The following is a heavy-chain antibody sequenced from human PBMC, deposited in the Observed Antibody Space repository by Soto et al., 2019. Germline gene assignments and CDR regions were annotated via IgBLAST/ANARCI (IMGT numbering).Heavy chain of an antibody. D-gene: IGHD2-21*01. J-gene: IGHJ5*02. Sequence: EVQLVESGGDLVQPGGSLRLSCAASGFTFSNYWMSWVRQAPGKGLEWVANIKGDGSERNYVDSVKGRFTISRDNAENSLYLQMNSLNAEDTDVYYCATARHIGPWGQGTLVTVSS. CDR2: IKGDGSER. CDR3: ATARHIGP. V-gene: IGHV3-7*01. CDR1: GFTFSNYW.